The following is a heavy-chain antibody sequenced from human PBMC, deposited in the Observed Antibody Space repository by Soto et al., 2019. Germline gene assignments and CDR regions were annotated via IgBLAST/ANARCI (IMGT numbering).Heavy chain of an antibody. CDR2: INHSGST. CDR3: ARGAAARYKNKYYYYYMDV. D-gene: IGHD6-6*01. CDR1: GGSFSGYY. J-gene: IGHJ6*03. Sequence: SETLSLTCAVYGGSFSGYYWSWIRQPPGKGLEWIGEINHSGSTNYNPSLKSRVTISVDTSKNQFSLKLSSVTAADTAVYYCARGAAARYKNKYYYYYMDVWGKGTTVTVSS. V-gene: IGHV4-34*01.